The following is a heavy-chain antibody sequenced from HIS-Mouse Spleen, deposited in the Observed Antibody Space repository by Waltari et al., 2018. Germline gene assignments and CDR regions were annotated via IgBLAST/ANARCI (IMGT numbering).Heavy chain of an antibody. D-gene: IGHD3-3*01. J-gene: IGHJ5*02. CDR2: IYYSGST. Sequence: QLQLQESGPGLVKPSETLSLTCTVSGGSISSSSYYWGWIRQPPGKGLEWIGSIYYSGSTYYNPSLKSRVTISVDTSKNQFSLKLSSVTAADTAVYYCARETIWSGYNWFDPWGKGTLVTVSS. CDR3: ARETIWSGYNWFDP. CDR1: GGSISSSSYY. V-gene: IGHV4-39*07.